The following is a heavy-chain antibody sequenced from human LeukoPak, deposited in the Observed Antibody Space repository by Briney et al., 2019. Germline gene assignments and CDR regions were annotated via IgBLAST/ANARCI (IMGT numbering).Heavy chain of an antibody. CDR1: GGSISSYY. CDR3: ARSPGWLHDAFDI. D-gene: IGHD2-15*01. V-gene: IGHV4-59*12. J-gene: IGHJ3*02. Sequence: SETLSLTCTVSGGSISSYYWSWIRQPPGKGLEWIGYIYHSGSTYYNPSLKSRVTISVDRSKNQFSLKLSSVTAADTAVYYCARSPGWLHDAFDIWGQGTMVTVSS. CDR2: IYHSGST.